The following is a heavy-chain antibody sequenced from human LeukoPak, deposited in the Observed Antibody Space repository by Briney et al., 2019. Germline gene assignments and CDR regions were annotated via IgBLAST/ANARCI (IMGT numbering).Heavy chain of an antibody. Sequence: PGGSLRLSCAASGFTFSTFVMHWVRQAPGKGLEWVAVISYDGGDKSYADSVKGRFTVSRDNSKNTLYLQMNSLRAEDTAVYYCVRGPWDYWGQGTLVTVSS. V-gene: IGHV3-30*03. CDR3: VRGPWDY. J-gene: IGHJ4*02. CDR1: GFTFSTFV. CDR2: ISYDGGDK.